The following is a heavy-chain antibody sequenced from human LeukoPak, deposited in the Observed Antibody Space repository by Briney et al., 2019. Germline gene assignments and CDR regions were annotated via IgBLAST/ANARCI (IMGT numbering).Heavy chain of an antibody. CDR1: GGSISSTSYY. D-gene: IGHD5-12*01. V-gene: IGHV4-39*01. Sequence: SETLSLTCTVSGGSISSTSYYWGCVRQSPGKGLEWIGTLFYSGGTSYNPSLRSRLTIPVDRPKNQFTLTLSSRTTADTAVYYCTTLRMNIMPTEQGWEFDYWGQGTLVSVSS. J-gene: IGHJ4*02. CDR2: LFYSGGT. CDR3: TTLRMNIMPTEQGWEFDY.